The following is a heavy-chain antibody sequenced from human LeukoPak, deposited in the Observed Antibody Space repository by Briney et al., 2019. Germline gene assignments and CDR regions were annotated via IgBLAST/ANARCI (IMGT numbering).Heavy chain of an antibody. CDR1: GGSFSGYY. D-gene: IGHD3-3*01. V-gene: IGHV4-59*01. Sequence: SETLSLTCAVYGGSFSGYYWSWIRRPPGKGLEWIGYVYYSGSTNYNPSLKSRVTISVDTSKNQFSLKLSSVTAADTAVYYCVHYDFWSGYCIWGQGTLVTVSS. J-gene: IGHJ4*02. CDR3: VHYDFWSGYCI. CDR2: VYYSGST.